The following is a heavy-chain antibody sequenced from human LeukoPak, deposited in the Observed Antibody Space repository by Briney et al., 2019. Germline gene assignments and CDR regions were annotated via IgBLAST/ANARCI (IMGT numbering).Heavy chain of an antibody. J-gene: IGHJ3*02. CDR3: ARDWSIVGAIDAFDI. D-gene: IGHD1-26*01. V-gene: IGHV1-69*13. CDR2: IIPIFGTA. CDR1: GGTFSSYA. Sequence: SVKVSCKASGGTFSSYAISWVRQAPGQGLEWMGGIIPIFGTANYAQKFQGRVTITADESTSTAYMELSSLRSEDTAVYYCARDWSIVGAIDAFDIWGQGTMVTVSS.